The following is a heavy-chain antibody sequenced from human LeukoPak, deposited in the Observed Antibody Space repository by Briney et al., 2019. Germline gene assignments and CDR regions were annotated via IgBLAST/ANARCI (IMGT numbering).Heavy chain of an antibody. D-gene: IGHD3-3*02. J-gene: IGHJ3*02. V-gene: IGHV3-53*05. CDR3: AREISRTGAFDI. CDR1: GFTVSSNY. CDR2: IYSGGST. Sequence: GGSLRLCCAASGFTVSSNYMSWVRQAPGKGLEWVSVIYSGGSTYYADSVKGRFTISRDNSKNTLYRQMNSLRAEDTAVYYCAREISRTGAFDIWGQGTMVTVSS.